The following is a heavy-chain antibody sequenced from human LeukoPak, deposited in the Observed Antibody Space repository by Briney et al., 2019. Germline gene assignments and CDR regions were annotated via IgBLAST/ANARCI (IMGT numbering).Heavy chain of an antibody. Sequence: PGGSLRLSCAASGFTFSSYGMHWVRQAPGKGLEWVAFIRYDGSNKYYADSVKGRFTISRDNSKNTLYLQMNSLRAEDTAVYYCAKEPLLGEQQLVLFDYWGQGTLVTVSS. D-gene: IGHD6-13*01. V-gene: IGHV3-30*02. CDR1: GFTFSSYG. CDR3: AKEPLLGEQQLVLFDY. CDR2: IRYDGSNK. J-gene: IGHJ4*02.